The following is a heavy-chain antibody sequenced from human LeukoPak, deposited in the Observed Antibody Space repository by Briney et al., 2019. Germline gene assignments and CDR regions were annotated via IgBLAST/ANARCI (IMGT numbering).Heavy chain of an antibody. V-gene: IGHV3-23*01. D-gene: IGHD3-3*01. J-gene: IGHJ6*02. Sequence: GGSLRLSCAASGFTFSSYAMNWVRQAPGKGLEWVSSISDSGGSTFYADSVKGRFTISRDNSKNTLYLQMNSLRAEDTAVYYCAKDGSGPPFYYYYYGMDVWGQGTTVTVSS. CDR1: GFTFSSYA. CDR2: ISDSGGST. CDR3: AKDGSGPPFYYYYYGMDV.